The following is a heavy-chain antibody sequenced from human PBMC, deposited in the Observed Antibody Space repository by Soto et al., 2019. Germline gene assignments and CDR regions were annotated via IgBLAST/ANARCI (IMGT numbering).Heavy chain of an antibody. D-gene: IGHD4-17*01. CDR3: ARASYEDYAVPEPNYFDS. J-gene: IGHJ4*02. Sequence: QVQLVQSGTEVKKPGSSVKVSCKASGGTFSTLPVSWVRQAPGQGLEWMGGIIPIFGRPVYAQKFQGRVTNTADASTSIVYMELSSLSSEDTGVYYWARASYEDYAVPEPNYFDSWGQGTLVTVSS. V-gene: IGHV1-69*01. CDR1: GGTFSTLP. CDR2: IIPIFGRP.